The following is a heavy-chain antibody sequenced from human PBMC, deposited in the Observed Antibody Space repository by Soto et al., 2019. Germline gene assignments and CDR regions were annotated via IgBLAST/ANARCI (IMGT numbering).Heavy chain of an antibody. J-gene: IGHJ5*02. D-gene: IGHD1-20*01. CDR2: ISVDGSST. Sequence: EVQLVESGGGLVQPGGSLRLSCAASGFTLSSYWMHWVRQDPGKGLVWVSRISVDGSSTTYAGSVKGRFTISRDTARNTLYLQMNSLRAEDTAVYYCARLTGTPGPWGQGTLVTVSS. V-gene: IGHV3-74*03. CDR1: GFTLSSYW. CDR3: ARLTGTPGP.